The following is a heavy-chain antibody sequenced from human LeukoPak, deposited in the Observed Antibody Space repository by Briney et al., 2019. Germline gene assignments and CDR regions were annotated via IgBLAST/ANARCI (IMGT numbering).Heavy chain of an antibody. CDR1: GYTFTSYG. J-gene: IGHJ4*02. Sequence: ASVKVSCKASGYTFTSYGISWVRQAPGQGLEWMGWTSAYNGNTNYAQKLQGRVTMTTDTSTSTAYMELRSLRSDDTAVYYCARYCSSTSCYAGRHLDYWGQGTLVTVSS. D-gene: IGHD2-2*01. CDR2: TSAYNGNT. CDR3: ARYCSSTSCYAGRHLDY. V-gene: IGHV1-18*01.